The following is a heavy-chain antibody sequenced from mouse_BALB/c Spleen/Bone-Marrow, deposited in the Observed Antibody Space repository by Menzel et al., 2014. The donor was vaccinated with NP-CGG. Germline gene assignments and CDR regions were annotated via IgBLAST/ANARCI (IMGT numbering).Heavy chain of an antibody. D-gene: IGHD1-1*01. J-gene: IGHJ4*01. CDR1: GYNIKDTF. CDR2: IDPANGNT. Sequence: EVQLQQSGADLGKPGASGKLSCTASGYNIKDTFMHWVKQRPEQGLEWIGRIDPANGNTNYDPRFQGKATLTADTSSTTAYMQLSSLTSDDTAVYYCARYGSRYYPMDYWGQGTSANVS. V-gene: IGHV14-3*02. CDR3: ARYGSRYYPMDY.